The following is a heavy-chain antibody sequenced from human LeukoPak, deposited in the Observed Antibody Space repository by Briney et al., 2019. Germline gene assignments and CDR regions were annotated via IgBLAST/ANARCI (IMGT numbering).Heavy chain of an antibody. CDR2: ISAYNGNT. V-gene: IGHV1-18*01. CDR1: GYTFTSYG. CDR3: ARFAGYCSSTSCYPSDY. D-gene: IGHD2-2*01. Sequence: ASVKVSCKASGYTFTSYGISWVRQAPGQGLEWMGWISAYNGNTNYAQKLQGRVTMTTDTSTSTAHMELRSLRSDDTAVYYCARFAGYCSSTSCYPSDYWGQGTLVTVSS. J-gene: IGHJ4*02.